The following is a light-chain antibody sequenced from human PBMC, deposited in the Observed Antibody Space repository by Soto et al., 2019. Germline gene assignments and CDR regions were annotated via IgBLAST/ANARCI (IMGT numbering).Light chain of an antibody. V-gene: IGLV1-51*01. J-gene: IGLJ2*01. CDR2: DNN. CDR3: GTWDSSRSAVV. CDR1: SSNIGNNY. Sequence: QSVLTQPPSVSAAPGQKVTISCSGGSSNIGNNYVSWYQQLPGTAPKLLIYDNNKRPSGIPDRFSGSKSGTSATLGISGLQTGDEADYYCGTWDSSRSAVVFGGGTKLTVL.